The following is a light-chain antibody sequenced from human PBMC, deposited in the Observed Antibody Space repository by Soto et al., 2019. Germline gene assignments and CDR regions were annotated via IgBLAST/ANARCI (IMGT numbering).Light chain of an antibody. V-gene: IGLV2-14*01. CDR3: SSYTSSSTVV. CDR1: SSDVGGYNY. Sequence: QSALTQPDSVSGSTGQSITISCTGTSSDVGGYNYVSWYQQHPGKAPKLMIYDVSNRPSGVSNRFSGSKSGNTASLTISGLQAEDEADYYCSSYTSSSTVVFGGGTQLTVL. J-gene: IGLJ2*01. CDR2: DVS.